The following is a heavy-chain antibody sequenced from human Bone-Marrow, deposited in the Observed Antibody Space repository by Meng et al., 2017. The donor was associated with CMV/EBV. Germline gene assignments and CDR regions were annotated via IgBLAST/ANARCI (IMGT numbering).Heavy chain of an antibody. CDR1: GGSIRSYY. Sequence: QVQLQESGPGLVKPSETLSLTCTVSGGSIRSYYWSWIRQPAGKGLEWIGGVYTSGTTSYNPSLKSRITMSVDTPKNQLYLKLTSVTAADTAVYYCARGRPTSGWYSDYWGQGTLVTVSS. D-gene: IGHD6-19*01. CDR2: VYTSGTT. CDR3: ARGRPTSGWYSDY. J-gene: IGHJ4*02. V-gene: IGHV4-4*07.